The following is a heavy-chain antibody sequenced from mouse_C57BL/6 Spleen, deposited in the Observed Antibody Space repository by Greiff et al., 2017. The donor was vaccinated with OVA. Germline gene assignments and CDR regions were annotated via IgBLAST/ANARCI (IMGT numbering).Heavy chain of an antibody. CDR1: GFTFSDYG. V-gene: IGHV5-17*01. D-gene: IGHD1-1*01. CDR3: ASYGSSYSGMDY. Sequence: EVQVVESGGGLVKPGGSLKLSCAASGFTFSDYGMHWVRQAPEKGLEWVAYISSGSSTIYYADTVKGRFTISRDNAKNTLFLPMTSLRSEDTAMPYCASYGSSYSGMDYWGQGTSVTVSS. CDR2: ISSGSSTI. J-gene: IGHJ4*01.